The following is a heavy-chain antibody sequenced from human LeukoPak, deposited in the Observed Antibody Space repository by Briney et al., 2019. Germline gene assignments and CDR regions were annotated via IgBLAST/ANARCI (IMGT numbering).Heavy chain of an antibody. CDR2: IIPILGIA. CDR1: GGTFSSYA. D-gene: IGHD3-10*01. J-gene: IGHJ4*02. CDR3: ALGGSGSYLDY. V-gene: IGHV1-69*04. Sequence: ASVKVSCKASGGTFSSYAISWVRQAPGQGLEWMGRIIPILGIANYAQKFQGRVTITADKSTSTAYMELSSLRSEDTAVYYCALGGSGSYLDYWGQGTLVTVSS.